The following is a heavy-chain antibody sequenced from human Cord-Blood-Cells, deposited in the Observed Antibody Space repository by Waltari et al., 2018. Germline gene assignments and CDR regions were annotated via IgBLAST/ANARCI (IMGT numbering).Heavy chain of an antibody. Sequence: QVQLVQSGAEVKKPGSSVKVSCKASGGTFSSYAISWVRQAPGQGLEWMGGLIPIFGTANYAQKFQGRVTITADESTSTAYMELSSLRSEDTAVYYCARVRYYDSSGYYYYFDYWGQGTLVTVSS. D-gene: IGHD3-22*01. CDR1: GGTFSSYA. V-gene: IGHV1-69*01. J-gene: IGHJ4*02. CDR3: ARVRYYDSSGYYYYFDY. CDR2: LIPIFGTA.